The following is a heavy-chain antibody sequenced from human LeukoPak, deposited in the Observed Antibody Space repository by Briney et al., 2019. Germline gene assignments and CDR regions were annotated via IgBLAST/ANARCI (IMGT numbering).Heavy chain of an antibody. CDR2: ISAYNGNT. Sequence: ASVKASCKASGYTFTSYGISCVRQAPGQGVEWMGGISAYNGNTNYAQKLQGRVTMTTDTSTSTAYMELKSLRYDDTAVYYCARDPISYYYDSSGAFDIWGQGTMVTVSS. J-gene: IGHJ3*02. V-gene: IGHV1-18*04. CDR1: GYTFTSYG. D-gene: IGHD3-22*01. CDR3: ARDPISYYYDSSGAFDI.